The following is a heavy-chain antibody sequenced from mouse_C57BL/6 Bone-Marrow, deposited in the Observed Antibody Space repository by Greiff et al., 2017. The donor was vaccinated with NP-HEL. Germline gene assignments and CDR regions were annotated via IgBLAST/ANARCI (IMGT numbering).Heavy chain of an antibody. CDR1: GYTFTSYD. Sequence: QVQLKQSGPELVKPGASVQLSCKASGYTFTSYDMNWVKPRPGQGLEWIGWINPRDGDTKYNEKFKGKATLTVDTSSSTAYMQLRRLTSEASAVFVYASLYYCGSSPDYWGQGTTLTVSS. D-gene: IGHD1-1*01. CDR3: ASLYYCGSSPDY. CDR2: INPRDGDT. V-gene: IGHV1-85*01. J-gene: IGHJ2*01.